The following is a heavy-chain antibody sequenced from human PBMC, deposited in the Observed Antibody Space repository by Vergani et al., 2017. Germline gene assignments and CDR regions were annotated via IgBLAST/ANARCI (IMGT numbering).Heavy chain of an antibody. CDR3: ARDGRSVAGTFEY. Sequence: QVQLQESGPGLVKPSQTLSLTCTVSGGSISSGGYYWSWIRQHPGKGLEWIGYIYTSGSTNYNPSLKSRVTMSVDTSKNQFSLKLSSGTAADTAVYYCARDGRSVAGTFEYWGQGTLVTVSS. CDR1: GGSISSGGYY. CDR2: IYTSGST. J-gene: IGHJ4*02. V-gene: IGHV4-31*03. D-gene: IGHD6-19*01.